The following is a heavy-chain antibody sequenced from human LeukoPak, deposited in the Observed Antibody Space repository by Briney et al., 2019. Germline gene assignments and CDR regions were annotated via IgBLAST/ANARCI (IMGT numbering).Heavy chain of an antibody. CDR2: IYPGDSDT. CDR1: GYSFTSYW. V-gene: IGHV5-51*01. J-gene: IGHJ6*03. Sequence: HGESLKISCKGSGYSFTSYWIGWVRQMPGKGLEWMGIIYPGDSDTRYSPSFQGQVTISADKSISTAYLQWSSLKASDTAMYYCARSSLYYYYYMDVWGKGTTVTISS. CDR3: ARSSLYYYYYMDV. D-gene: IGHD2-2*01.